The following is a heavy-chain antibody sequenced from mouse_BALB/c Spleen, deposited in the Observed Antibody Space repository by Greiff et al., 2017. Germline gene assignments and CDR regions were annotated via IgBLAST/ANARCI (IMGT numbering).Heavy chain of an antibody. D-gene: IGHD2-3*01. CDR2: IWTGGGT. Sequence: VQLQESGPGLVAPSQSLSITCTVSGFSLTSYDISWIRQPPGKGLEWLGVIWTGGGTNYNSAFMSRLSISKDNSKSQVFLKMNSLQTDDTAIYYCVRDRGAIYDGYYEAMDYWGQGTSVTVSS. J-gene: IGHJ4*01. CDR1: GFSLTSYD. CDR3: VRDRGAIYDGYYEAMDY. V-gene: IGHV2-9-2*01.